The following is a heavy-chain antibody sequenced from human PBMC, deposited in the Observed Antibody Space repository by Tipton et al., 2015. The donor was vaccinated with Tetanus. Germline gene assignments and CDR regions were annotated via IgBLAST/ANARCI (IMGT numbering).Heavy chain of an antibody. D-gene: IGHD2-8*01. Sequence: VQLVQSRGEVKKPGESLKISCKGSGYIFNNYWIGWVRQKPGKGLEWMGIIYPVDSDTRYSPSFQGQVTISVDKSINTAYLQWSSLKASDPSMFYCARAHCTDGVCNFDFWGQGALVTVAS. J-gene: IGHJ4*02. CDR1: GYIFNNYW. V-gene: IGHV5-51*01. CDR3: ARAHCTDGVCNFDF. CDR2: IYPVDSDT.